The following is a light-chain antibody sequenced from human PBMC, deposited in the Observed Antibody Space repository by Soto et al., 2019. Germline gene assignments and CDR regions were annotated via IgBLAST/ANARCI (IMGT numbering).Light chain of an antibody. CDR2: WAS. CDR3: QQYYSRPLT. CDR1: QSFLYSSNNKNY. J-gene: IGKJ4*01. V-gene: IGKV4-1*01. Sequence: DILMTKTPESLAVSLGERATINCKSSQSFLYSSNNKNYLAWYQQKPGQPPKLLIYWASTRESGVPDRFSGSGSGTDFTLTISSLQAEDVAIYFCQQYYSRPLTFGGGTKVDIK.